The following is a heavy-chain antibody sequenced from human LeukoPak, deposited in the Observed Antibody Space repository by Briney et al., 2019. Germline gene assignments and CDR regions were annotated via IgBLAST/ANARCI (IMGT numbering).Heavy chain of an antibody. V-gene: IGHV4-39*07. CDR2: IYYSGST. Sequence: SETLSLTCTVSGGSISSSSYYWGWIRQPPGKGLEWIGSIYYSGSTYYNPSLKSRVTISVDTSKNQFSLKLSSVTAADTAVYYCARGDTVRAFDYWGQGTLVTASS. D-gene: IGHD2-8*01. J-gene: IGHJ4*02. CDR1: GGSISSSSYY. CDR3: ARGDTVRAFDY.